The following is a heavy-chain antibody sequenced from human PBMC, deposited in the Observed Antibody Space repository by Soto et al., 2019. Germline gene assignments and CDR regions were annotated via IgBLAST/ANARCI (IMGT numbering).Heavy chain of an antibody. CDR2: IYYSGST. J-gene: IGHJ4*02. Sequence: QLQLQESGPGLVKPSETLSLTCTVSGGSISSSSYYWGWIRQPPGKGLEWIGSIYYSGSTYYNPSLKSRVSISVDTSKNQFSLKLGSVTAADTAVYYCALHVLDSSGYYSDYWGQGTLVTVSS. D-gene: IGHD3-22*01. CDR3: ALHVLDSSGYYSDY. CDR1: GGSISSSSYY. V-gene: IGHV4-39*01.